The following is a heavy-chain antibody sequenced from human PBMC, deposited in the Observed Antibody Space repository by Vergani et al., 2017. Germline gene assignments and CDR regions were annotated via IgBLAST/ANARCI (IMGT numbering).Heavy chain of an antibody. D-gene: IGHD2-8*01. CDR1: GVSIGSNSYY. Sequence: QLQLQESGPGLVKPSETLSLTCTVSGVSIGSNSYYWGWIRQPPGKGLEWIGTIYYTGTTYYNEAHKSRLTISVDTSKNQFSLNLTSVTAADTAVYYCARSGYCAHGVCYMTYYYYMDVWGKGTAVTVSS. J-gene: IGHJ6*03. CDR2: IYYTGTT. CDR3: ARSGYCAHGVCYMTYYYYMDV. V-gene: IGHV4-39*01.